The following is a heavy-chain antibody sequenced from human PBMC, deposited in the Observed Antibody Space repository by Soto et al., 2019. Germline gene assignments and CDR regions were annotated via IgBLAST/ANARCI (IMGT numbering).Heavy chain of an antibody. CDR3: AHSSRSESCRGGRCYYFDY. D-gene: IGHD2-15*01. Sequence: QITLKESGPTLVKPTQALALTCTFSGFSLSTSGVGVGWIRQPPGKAPEWLALVYWDEDKRYSPSMKSRLTITKDTSRNQVVLTITNMDPVDTATYYCAHSSRSESCRGGRCYYFDYWGQGTLVTVSS. CDR1: GFSLSTSGVG. V-gene: IGHV2-5*02. CDR2: VYWDEDK. J-gene: IGHJ4*02.